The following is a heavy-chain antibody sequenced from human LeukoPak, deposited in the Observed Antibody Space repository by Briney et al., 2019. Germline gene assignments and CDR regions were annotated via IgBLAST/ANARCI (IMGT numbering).Heavy chain of an antibody. D-gene: IGHD1-26*01. J-gene: IGHJ4*02. V-gene: IGHV1-3*01. CDR1: GYTFTSYA. CDR3: ARDNRIVGATLAGY. Sequence: ASVKVSCKASGYTFTSYAMHWVRQAPGQRLEWMGWINAGNGNTKYSQKFQGRVTITRDTSASTAYMELSSLRSDDTAVYYCARDNRIVGATLAGYWGQGTLVTVSS. CDR2: INAGNGNT.